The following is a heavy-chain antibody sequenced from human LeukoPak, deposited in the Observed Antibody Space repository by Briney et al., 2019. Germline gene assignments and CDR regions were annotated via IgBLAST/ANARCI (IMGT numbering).Heavy chain of an antibody. CDR2: IYYSGST. CDR1: GGSISSYY. J-gene: IGHJ4*02. Sequence: SETLSLTCTVSGGSISSYYWSWIRQPPGKGLEWIGYIYYSGSTNYNPSLKSRVTISVDTSKNQFSLKLSSVTAADTAVYYCARQRYYDSSGYPYYFDYWGQGTLVTVSS. CDR3: ARQRYYDSSGYPYYFDY. D-gene: IGHD3-22*01. V-gene: IGHV4-59*08.